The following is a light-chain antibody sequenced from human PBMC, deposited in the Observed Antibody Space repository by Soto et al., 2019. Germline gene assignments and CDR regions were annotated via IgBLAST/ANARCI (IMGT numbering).Light chain of an antibody. V-gene: IGLV1-40*01. CDR2: GNS. CDR3: QSYDSSLSAGV. CDR1: SSNIGAGYD. J-gene: IGLJ3*02. Sequence: QSVLTQPPSVSGAPGQRVTISCTGSSSNIGAGYDVHWYQQLPGTAPKLLIYGNSIRPSGVPDRFSGSKSGTSASLAITGLQAEDEADYYCQSYDSSLSAGVFGGGTKLTVL.